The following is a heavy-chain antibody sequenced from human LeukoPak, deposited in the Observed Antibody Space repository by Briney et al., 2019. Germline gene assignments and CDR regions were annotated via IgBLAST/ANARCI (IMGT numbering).Heavy chain of an antibody. CDR3: ARGWQLWFGYFDY. Sequence: GGSLRLSYAASGFTFSSYWMSWVRQAPGKGLEWVANIKQDGSEKYYVDSVKGRFTISRDNAKNSLYLQMNSLRTEDTAVYYCARGWQLWFGYFDYWGQGTLVTVSS. CDR2: IKQDGSEK. D-gene: IGHD5-18*01. V-gene: IGHV3-7*01. J-gene: IGHJ4*02. CDR1: GFTFSSYW.